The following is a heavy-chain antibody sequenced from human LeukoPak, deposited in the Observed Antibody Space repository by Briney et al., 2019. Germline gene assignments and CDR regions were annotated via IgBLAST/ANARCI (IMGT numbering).Heavy chain of an antibody. CDR1: GFTFSSYG. D-gene: IGHD1-1*01. CDR3: ARKYNWGPVDWFDP. V-gene: IGHV3-30*03. J-gene: IGHJ5*02. Sequence: PGRSLRLSCAASGFTFSSYGMHWVRQAPGKGLEWVAVISYDGSNKYYADSVKGRFTISRDNSKNTLYLQMNSLRAEDTAVYYCARKYNWGPVDWFDPWGQGTLVTVSS. CDR2: ISYDGSNK.